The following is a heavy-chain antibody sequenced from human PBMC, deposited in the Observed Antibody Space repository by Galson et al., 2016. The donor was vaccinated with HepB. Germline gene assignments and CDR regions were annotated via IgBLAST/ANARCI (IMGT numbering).Heavy chain of an antibody. CDR2: ISAYNGAT. D-gene: IGHD3-16*01. J-gene: IGHJ4*02. CDR3: AKEVVFGGTFDS. Sequence: SVKVSCKASGYTFTNCPISWVRQAPGQGLEWMGWISAYNGATNYAQKFQGRVTMTTDTSTSTAYMELRSLRADDTAVYYCAKEVVFGGTFDSWGQGTPVTVPS. CDR1: GYTFTNCP. V-gene: IGHV1-18*01.